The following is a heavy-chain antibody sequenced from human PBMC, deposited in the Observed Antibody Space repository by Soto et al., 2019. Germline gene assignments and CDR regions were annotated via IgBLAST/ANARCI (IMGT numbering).Heavy chain of an antibody. CDR1: GFTFSSYS. CDR3: ARDSSVVYYFDY. CDR2: ISSSSSYI. V-gene: IGHV3-21*01. Sequence: EVQLVGSGGGLVKPGGSLRLSCAASGFTFSSYSMSWVRQAPGKGLEWVSSISSSSSYIYYADSVKGRFTISRDNAKNSLYLQMNSLRAEDTAVYYCARDSSVVYYFDYWGQGTLVTVSS. J-gene: IGHJ4*02. D-gene: IGHD6-19*01.